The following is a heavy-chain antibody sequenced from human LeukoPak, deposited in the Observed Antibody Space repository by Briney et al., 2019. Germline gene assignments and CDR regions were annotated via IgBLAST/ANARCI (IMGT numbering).Heavy chain of an antibody. D-gene: IGHD3-22*01. Sequence: GGSLRLSCVASGFTFSIFDMHWVRQTTGNGLEWVSAIGTAGDTYYPGSVKGRFTISRENAKNSLYLQMNSLRAEDTAVYYCARSSEADYYDSSGYYGYWGQGTLVTVSS. CDR3: ARSSEADYYDSSGYYGY. CDR2: IGTAGDT. V-gene: IGHV3-13*01. J-gene: IGHJ4*02. CDR1: GFTFSIFD.